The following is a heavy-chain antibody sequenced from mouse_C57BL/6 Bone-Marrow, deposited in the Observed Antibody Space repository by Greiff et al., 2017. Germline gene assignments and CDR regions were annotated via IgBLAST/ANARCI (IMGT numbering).Heavy chain of an antibody. J-gene: IGHJ1*03. D-gene: IGHD1-1*01. CDR1: GYTFTSYW. CDR3: ARDYDGSSYGYFDV. CDR2: IDPTDSET. Sequence: VQLQQPGAELVRPGSSVKLSCKASGYTFTSYWMHWVKQRPIQGLEWIGNIDPTDSETHYNQKFKDKASLTVDKSSSTAYMQLSSLTSGDSAVYDCARDYDGSSYGYFDVCGRGTAVTVSS. V-gene: IGHV1-52*01.